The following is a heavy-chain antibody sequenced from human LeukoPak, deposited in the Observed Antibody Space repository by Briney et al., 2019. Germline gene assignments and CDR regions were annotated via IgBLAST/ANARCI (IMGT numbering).Heavy chain of an antibody. J-gene: IGHJ4*02. Sequence: GGSLRLSCAASGFTFSSYAMSWVCQAPGKGLEWVSAISGSGGSTYYADSVKGRFTISRDNSKNTLYLQMNSLRAEDTAVYYCAKDVPYYYDSSGIYWGQGTLVTVSS. CDR1: GFTFSSYA. V-gene: IGHV3-23*01. CDR2: ISGSGGST. CDR3: AKDVPYYYDSSGIY. D-gene: IGHD3-22*01.